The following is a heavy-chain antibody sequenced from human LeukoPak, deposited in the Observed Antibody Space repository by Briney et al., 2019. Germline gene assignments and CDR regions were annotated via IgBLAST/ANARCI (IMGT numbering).Heavy chain of an antibody. Sequence: SETLSLTCTVSGGSISSGGYYWSWIRQHPGRGLEWIGYIYYSGSTYYNPSLKSRVTISVDTSKNQFSLKLSSVTAADTAVYYCASYSSSSWYPEYWGQGTLVTVSS. CDR1: GGSISSGGYY. D-gene: IGHD6-13*01. CDR3: ASYSSSSWYPEY. CDR2: IYYSGST. J-gene: IGHJ4*02. V-gene: IGHV4-31*03.